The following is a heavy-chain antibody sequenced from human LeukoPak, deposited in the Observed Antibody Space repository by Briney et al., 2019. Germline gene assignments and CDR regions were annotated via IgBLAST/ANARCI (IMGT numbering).Heavy chain of an antibody. CDR2: IYYSGST. V-gene: IGHV4-39*01. CDR1: GGSISSSSYY. J-gene: IGHJ4*02. CDR3: ARLGPGGHGEFDY. Sequence: SETLSLTCTVSGGSISSSSYYWGWIRQPPGKGLEWIGSIYYSGSTYYNPSLKSRVTISVDTSKNQFSLKLSSVTAADTAVYYCARLGPGGHGEFDYWGQGTLVTVSS. D-gene: IGHD3-10*01.